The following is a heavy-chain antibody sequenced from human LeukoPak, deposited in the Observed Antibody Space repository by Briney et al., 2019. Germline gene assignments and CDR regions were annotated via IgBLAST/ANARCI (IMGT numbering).Heavy chain of an antibody. CDR2: LRYDGSNK. D-gene: IGHD5-24*01. V-gene: IGHV3-30*02. CDR1: GFTFSSYG. CDR3: AKDRDGYNGVFDY. J-gene: IGHJ4*02. Sequence: GGSLRLSCAASGFTFSSYGMHWVRQAPGKGLEWVAFLRYDGSNKYYADSVKGRFTISRDNAKNSLYLQMNSLRAEDTAVYYCAKDRDGYNGVFDYWGQGTLVTVSS.